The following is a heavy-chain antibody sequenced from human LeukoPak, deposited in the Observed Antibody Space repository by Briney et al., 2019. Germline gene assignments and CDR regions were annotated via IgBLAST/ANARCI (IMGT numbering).Heavy chain of an antibody. D-gene: IGHD2-15*01. Sequence: GGSLRLSCAASGFTFSSYSMNWVRQAPGKGLEWVSYISSSSSTIYYADSVKGRFTISRDNAKNSLYLQMNSLRAEDTAVYYCARDPHRYSDAPDAFDIWGQGTMVTVSS. CDR3: ARDPHRYSDAPDAFDI. V-gene: IGHV3-48*01. CDR2: ISSSSSTI. J-gene: IGHJ3*02. CDR1: GFTFSSYS.